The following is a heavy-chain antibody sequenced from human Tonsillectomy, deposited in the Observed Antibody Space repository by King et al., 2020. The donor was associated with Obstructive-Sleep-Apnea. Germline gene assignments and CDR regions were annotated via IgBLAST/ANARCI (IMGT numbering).Heavy chain of an antibody. J-gene: IGHJ2*01. Sequence: VQLVESGGGVVQPGRSLRISCAASGFTFSNYALHWVRQAPGKGLEGVAGISLDGTNKKYADFVESRFIISRDNSEYLMYLQMNSLRPDDTAVYYCARVRVAQGDLPLWGRGTLVTVSS. CDR3: ARVRVAQGDLPL. D-gene: IGHD3-10*01. V-gene: IGHV3-30*04. CDR1: GFTFSNYA. CDR2: ISLDGTNK.